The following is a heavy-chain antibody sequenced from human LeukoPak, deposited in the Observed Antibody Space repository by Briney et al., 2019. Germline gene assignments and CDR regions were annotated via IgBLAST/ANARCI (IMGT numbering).Heavy chain of an antibody. CDR2: ISGRGGST. Sequence: GGSLRLSCAASGFTFSSYAMSWVRQAPGKGLEWVSAISGRGGSTYYADSVKGRFTISGDNSKNTLYLQMNSLRAEDTAVYYCAKDSREVQELDYWGQGTLVTVSS. J-gene: IGHJ4*02. V-gene: IGHV3-23*01. CDR1: GFTFSSYA. D-gene: IGHD1-26*01. CDR3: AKDSREVQELDY.